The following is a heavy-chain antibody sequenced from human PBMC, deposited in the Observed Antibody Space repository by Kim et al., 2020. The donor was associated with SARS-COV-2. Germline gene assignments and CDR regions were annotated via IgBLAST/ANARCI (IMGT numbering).Heavy chain of an antibody. J-gene: IGHJ3*02. CDR3: ASDTVTTFGAFDI. Sequence: ASVKVSCKASGYTFTSYYMHWVRQAPGQGLEWMGIINPSGGSTSYAQKFQGRVTMTRDTSTSTVYMELSSLRSEDTAVYYCASDTVTTFGAFDIWGQGTMVTVSS. D-gene: IGHD4-17*01. V-gene: IGHV1-46*01. CDR1: GYTFTSYY. CDR2: INPSGGST.